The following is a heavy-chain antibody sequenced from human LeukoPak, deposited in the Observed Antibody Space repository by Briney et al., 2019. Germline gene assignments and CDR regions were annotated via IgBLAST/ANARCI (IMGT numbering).Heavy chain of an antibody. Sequence: GGSLRLSCAASGFTFSSYAMHWVRQAPGKGLEWVAVISYDGSNKYYADSVKGRFTISRDNSKNTLYLQMNSLRAEDTAVYYCARGAYGSVSYGDNWFDPWGQGTLVTVSS. CDR2: ISYDGSNK. CDR1: GFTFSSYA. J-gene: IGHJ5*02. D-gene: IGHD3-10*01. V-gene: IGHV3-30*03. CDR3: ARGAYGSVSYGDNWFDP.